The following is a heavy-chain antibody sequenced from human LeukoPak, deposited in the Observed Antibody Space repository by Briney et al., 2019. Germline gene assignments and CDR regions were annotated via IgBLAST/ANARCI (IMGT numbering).Heavy chain of an antibody. V-gene: IGHV1-2*02. CDR3: AREGEYYSESGNLVDASDV. J-gene: IGHJ3*01. CDR2: INPNGGGI. D-gene: IGHD3-10*01. CDR1: GYTFTGDY. Sequence: ASVKVSCKASGYTFTGDYMHWVRQAPGQGLEWMGWINPNGGGIKYAQKFQGRVTMTRDTSISTAYMELSRLRSDDTAVYYCAREGEYYSESGNLVDASDVWGQGTMVTVSA.